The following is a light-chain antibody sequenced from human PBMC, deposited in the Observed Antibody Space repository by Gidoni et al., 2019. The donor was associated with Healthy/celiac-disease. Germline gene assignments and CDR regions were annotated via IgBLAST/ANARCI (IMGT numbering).Light chain of an antibody. CDR3: SSYTSSSPYV. J-gene: IGLJ1*01. CDR1: SSDVGCYNY. Sequence: QSALTQPASVSGSPGQSITISCTGTSSDVGCYNYVSWYQQHPGKAPKLIIYDVSHRPSGVSNRFSGSKSGNTASLTTSGLQADDEAYYYCSSYTSSSPYVFGTGTKVTVL. V-gene: IGLV2-14*03. CDR2: DVS.